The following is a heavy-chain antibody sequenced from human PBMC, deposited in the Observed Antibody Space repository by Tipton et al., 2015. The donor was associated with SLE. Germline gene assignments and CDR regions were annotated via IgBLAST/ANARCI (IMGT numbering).Heavy chain of an antibody. Sequence: QLVQSGAEVKKPGASVKVSCKASGYTFTGYYMHWVRQAPGQGLEWMGWINPNSGGTNYAQKFQGRVTMTRDTSISTAYMELSRLRSDDTAVYYCARDGSGVVRGVIPYWYFDLWGRGTLVTVSS. V-gene: IGHV1-2*02. CDR3: ARDGSGVVRGVIPYWYFDL. CDR1: GYTFTGYY. J-gene: IGHJ2*01. CDR2: INPNSGGT. D-gene: IGHD3-10*01.